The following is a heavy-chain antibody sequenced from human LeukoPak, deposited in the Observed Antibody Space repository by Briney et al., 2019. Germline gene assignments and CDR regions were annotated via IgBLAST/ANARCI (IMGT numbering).Heavy chain of an antibody. CDR3: ARVTRPGIAAPRGWFDP. Sequence: SETLSLTCAVSGGSISSSNWWSWVRQPPGKGLEWIGEIYHSGSTNYNPSLKSRVTISVDKSKNQFSLKLSSVTAADTAVYYCARVTRPGIAAPRGWFDPWGQGTLVTVSS. J-gene: IGHJ5*02. D-gene: IGHD6-13*01. CDR1: GGSISSSNW. CDR2: IYHSGST. V-gene: IGHV4-4*02.